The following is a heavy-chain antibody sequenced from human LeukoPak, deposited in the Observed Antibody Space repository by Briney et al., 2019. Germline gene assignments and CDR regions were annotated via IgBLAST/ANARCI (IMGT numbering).Heavy chain of an antibody. CDR2: ISSSSTTI. V-gene: IGHV3-48*04. CDR1: GFTFSSYD. J-gene: IGHJ4*02. CDR3: ARGRGVMGD. Sequence: PGGSLRLSCAASGFTFSSYDMSWVRQAPGKGLEWVSYISSSSTTIYYADSVKGRFTISRDNAKNSLYLQMNSLRPEDTAVYYCARGRGVMGDWGQGTLVTVSS. D-gene: IGHD3-10*01.